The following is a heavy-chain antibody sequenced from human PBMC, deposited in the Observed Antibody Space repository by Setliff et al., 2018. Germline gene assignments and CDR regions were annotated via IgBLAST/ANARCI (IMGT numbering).Heavy chain of an antibody. V-gene: IGHV3-21*01. Sequence: PGGSLRLSCAASSFSLNSFRMTWIRQPPGKGLEWVSSISSTGDDIYYTDPVKGRFTISRDNAENSLYLQMNSLRVEDTAVYYCARDNTLFGVVITGSWFDPWGQGTLVTVSS. D-gene: IGHD3-3*01. CDR1: SFSLNSFR. CDR2: ISSTGDDI. CDR3: ARDNTLFGVVITGSWFDP. J-gene: IGHJ5*02.